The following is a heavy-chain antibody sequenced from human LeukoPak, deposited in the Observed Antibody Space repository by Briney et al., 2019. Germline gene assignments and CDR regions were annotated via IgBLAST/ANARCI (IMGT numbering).Heavy chain of an antibody. Sequence: ASVKVSCKASGGTFSSYAISWVRQAPEQGLEWMGGIISILGTTKYAQKFQGRVTITADESTSTAYMELSSLRSEDTAVYYCARSGDSSGYYYGERYWGQGTLVTVSS. CDR1: GGTFSSYA. CDR2: IISILGTT. J-gene: IGHJ4*02. V-gene: IGHV1-69*13. D-gene: IGHD3-22*01. CDR3: ARSGDSSGYYYGERY.